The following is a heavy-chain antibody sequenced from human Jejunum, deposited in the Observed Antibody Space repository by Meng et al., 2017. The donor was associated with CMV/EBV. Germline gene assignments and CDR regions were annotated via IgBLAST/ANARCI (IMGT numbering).Heavy chain of an antibody. CDR1: GFAFSTSW. J-gene: IGHJ4*02. CDR3: ARAVSGGSLADY. CDR2: IDGDETTT. D-gene: IGHD6-19*01. V-gene: IGHV3-74*01. Sequence: CAVSGFAFSTSWMRWVRQAPGQGLVWVSRIDGDETTTGYADSVRGRFTISRDNAKNTLYLEMNSLRDDDTGVYYCARAVSGGSLADYWGQGTLVTVSS.